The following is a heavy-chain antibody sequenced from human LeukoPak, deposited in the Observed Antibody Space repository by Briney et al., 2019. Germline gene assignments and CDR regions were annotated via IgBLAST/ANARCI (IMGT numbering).Heavy chain of an antibody. J-gene: IGHJ4*02. V-gene: IGHV3-23*01. CDR2: ISGSGGST. CDR1: GFTFSSNA. CDR3: AARPPRAVAGPFDY. Sequence: GGSLRLSCAASGFTFSSNAMSWVRQAPGKGLEWVSGISGSGGSTYYADSVKGRFTISRDSSKNTLSLQMNSLRAEDTAVYYCAARPPRAVAGPFDYWGQGTLVTVSS. D-gene: IGHD6-19*01.